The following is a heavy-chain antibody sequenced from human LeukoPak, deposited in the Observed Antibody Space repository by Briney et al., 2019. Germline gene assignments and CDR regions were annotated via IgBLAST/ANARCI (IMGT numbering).Heavy chain of an antibody. V-gene: IGHV4-39*01. Sequence: PSETLSLTCTVSGGSISSSSHYCGWIRQPPGKGLEWIGSIYYSGSTYYNPSLKSRVTISVDTSKNQFSLKLSSVTAADTAVYYCARLPTHLDAFDIWGQGTMVTVSS. CDR1: GGSISSSSHY. CDR2: IYYSGST. CDR3: ARLPTHLDAFDI. J-gene: IGHJ3*02.